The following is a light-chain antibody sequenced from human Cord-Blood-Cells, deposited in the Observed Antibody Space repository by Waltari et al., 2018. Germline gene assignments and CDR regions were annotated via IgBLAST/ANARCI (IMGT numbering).Light chain of an antibody. J-gene: IGLJ3*02. Sequence: PFLPHPPPAPGPPGQRATTLCFGSSSNTGGNTVNWNQQPPGTAPKLLIYSNNQRPSGVPDRFSGSKSGTSASLAISGLQSEDEADYYCAAWDDSLNGWVFGGGTKLTVL. CDR3: AAWDDSLNGWV. CDR2: SNN. CDR1: SSNTGGNT. V-gene: IGLV1-44*01.